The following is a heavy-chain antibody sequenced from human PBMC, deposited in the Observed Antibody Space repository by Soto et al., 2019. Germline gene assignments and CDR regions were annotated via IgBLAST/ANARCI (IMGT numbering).Heavy chain of an antibody. V-gene: IGHV4-39*01. CDR3: AKREDSSRFGGLDI. CDR2: VHSTGGT. CDR1: GGSITSGGYF. J-gene: IGHJ6*02. Sequence: PSETLSLTCAVSGGSITSGGYFWDWIRQPPGKGLEWIGTVHSTGGTYYSPSRRSRVTISVDTSKNLFSLKMTSASATDTAVYFCAKREDSSRFGGLDIWGQGTAVTVSS. D-gene: IGHD3-3*01.